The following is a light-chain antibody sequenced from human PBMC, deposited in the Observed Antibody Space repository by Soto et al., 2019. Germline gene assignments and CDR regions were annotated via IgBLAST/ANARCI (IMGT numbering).Light chain of an antibody. CDR1: QYINTR. Sequence: EIVLTQSPATLSSFPGDRVTLSCRASQYINTRLAWYQHRPGQAPRLLIYQTSLRAAGIPARFSASGSGTDFTLTLSDVQPEDFALYSCHQRQSWPRTFGQGTKVDI. V-gene: IGKV3-11*01. J-gene: IGKJ1*01. CDR2: QTS. CDR3: HQRQSWPRT.